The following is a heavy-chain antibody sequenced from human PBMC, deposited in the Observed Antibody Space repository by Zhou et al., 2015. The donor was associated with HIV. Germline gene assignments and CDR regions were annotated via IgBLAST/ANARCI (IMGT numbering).Heavy chain of an antibody. CDR1: GYTFTTYA. CDR3: AREIGDIVVVPAAMENYYYYGMDV. CDR2: IRAYNGNT. Sequence: QVQLVQSGAEVKKPGASVKVSCKASGYTFTTYAITWVRQAPGQGLEWMGWIRAYNGNTNYAQKLQGRVTMTTDTSTSTAYMELRSLRSDDTAVYYCAREIGDIVVVPAAMENYYYYGMDVWGQGTTVTVSS. J-gene: IGHJ6*02. D-gene: IGHD2-2*01. V-gene: IGHV1-18*01.